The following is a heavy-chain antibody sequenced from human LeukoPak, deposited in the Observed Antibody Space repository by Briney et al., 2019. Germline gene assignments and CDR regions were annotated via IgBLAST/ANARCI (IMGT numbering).Heavy chain of an antibody. Sequence: PSETLSLTCAVSGGSISSSNWWSWVRQPPGKGLEWIGEIHHSGSTNYNPSLKSRVIISVDKSKNQFSLKLSSVTAADTAVYYCARWGSATWYYYGMGVWGQGTTVTVSS. CDR2: IHHSGST. CDR1: GGSISSSNW. CDR3: ARWGSATWYYYGMGV. J-gene: IGHJ6*02. D-gene: IGHD3-16*01. V-gene: IGHV4-4*02.